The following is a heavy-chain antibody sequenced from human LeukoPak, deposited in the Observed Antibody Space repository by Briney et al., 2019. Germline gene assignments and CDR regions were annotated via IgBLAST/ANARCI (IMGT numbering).Heavy chain of an antibody. CDR2: ISSSGDTM. Sequence: GGSLRLSCAASGFSFSDYYMSWIRQAPGKGLEWVSYISSSGDTMSYADSVKGRFTISRDNAKNSLYLQMSSLRAEDAAIYYCARVMVNYASDYWGQGALVTVSS. D-gene: IGHD2-2*01. CDR3: ARVMVNYASDY. CDR1: GFSFSDYY. J-gene: IGHJ4*02. V-gene: IGHV3-11*04.